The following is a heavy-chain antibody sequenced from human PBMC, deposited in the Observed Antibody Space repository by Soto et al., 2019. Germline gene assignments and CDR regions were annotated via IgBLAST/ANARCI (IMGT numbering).Heavy chain of an antibody. CDR3: ARRIVATILGFYYHGMDV. D-gene: IGHD5-12*01. V-gene: IGHV4-59*12. CDR1: GGSISSYY. J-gene: IGHJ6*02. CDR2: IYYSGST. Sequence: TSETLSLTCTVSGGSISSYYWSWIRQPPGKGLEWIGYIYYSGSTNYNPSLKSRVTISVDTSKNQFSLKLSSVTAADTAVYYCARRIVATILGFYYHGMDVWGQGTTVTVSS.